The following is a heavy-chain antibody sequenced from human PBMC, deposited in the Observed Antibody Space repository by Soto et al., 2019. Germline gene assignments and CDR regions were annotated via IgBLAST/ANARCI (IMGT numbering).Heavy chain of an antibody. D-gene: IGHD3-10*01. J-gene: IGHJ4*02. CDR3: ANHLWFGELSN. Sequence: EVQLLESGGGLVQPGGSLRLSCAASGFTFSSYAMSWVRQAPGKGLEWVSAISGSGGSTYYADSVKGRFTISRDNSKNTLYLQMNGLRAEDTAVYDCANHLWFGELSNWGQGTLVTVSS. CDR1: GFTFSSYA. CDR2: ISGSGGST. V-gene: IGHV3-23*01.